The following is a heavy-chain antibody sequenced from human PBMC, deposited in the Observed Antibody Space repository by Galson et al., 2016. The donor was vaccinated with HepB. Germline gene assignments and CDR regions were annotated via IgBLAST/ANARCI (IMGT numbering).Heavy chain of an antibody. CDR2: ISYDGSYE. J-gene: IGHJ4*02. CDR1: GFTFGSYA. CDR3: SRAVHGSGSYWDK. V-gene: IGHV3-30*04. Sequence: SLRLSCAASGFTFGSYAMHWVRQAPGKGLEWVAVISYDGSYESYAGAVKGRFTISRDNFKNTLYLHLNNLRDEETAVYYCSRAVHGSGSYWDKWGQGTLVAVSS. D-gene: IGHD3-10*01.